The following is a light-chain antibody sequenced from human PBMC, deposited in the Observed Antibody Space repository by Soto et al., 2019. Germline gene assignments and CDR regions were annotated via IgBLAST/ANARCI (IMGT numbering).Light chain of an antibody. V-gene: IGKV3-20*01. CDR1: QTVSRSY. J-gene: IGKJ1*01. CDR2: GAS. CDR3: QQYHYWWT. Sequence: DIVLTQSPGTLSLSPGVRATLSCMTSQTVSRSYLAWYQQKPGQVPRILIYGASNRATGVSARFNGNGSGTEFTLTIRSMTSEDFAVDYCQQYHYWWTFGQGTKVDI.